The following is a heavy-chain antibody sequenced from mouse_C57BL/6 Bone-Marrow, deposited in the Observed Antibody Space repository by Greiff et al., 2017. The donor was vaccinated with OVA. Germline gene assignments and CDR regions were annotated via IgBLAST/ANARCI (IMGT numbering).Heavy chain of an antibody. V-gene: IGHV1-12*01. CDR3: ARSSHYYGSSSFAY. CDR1: GYTFTSYN. CDR2: IYPGNGDT. Sequence: QVQLQQSGAELVRPGASVKMSCKASGYTFTSYNMHWVKQTPRQGLEWIGAIYPGNGDTSYTQKFKGQATMTVDKSSSTAYMQLSSLTSEDSAVYYCARSSHYYGSSSFAYWGQGTLVTVSA. D-gene: IGHD1-1*01. J-gene: IGHJ3*01.